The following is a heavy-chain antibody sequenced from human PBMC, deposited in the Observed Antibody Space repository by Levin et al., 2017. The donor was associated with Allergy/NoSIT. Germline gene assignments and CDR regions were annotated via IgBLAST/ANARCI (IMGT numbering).Heavy chain of an antibody. CDR1: GYSFTSYW. CDR3: ASGVVVPAAWGISDAFDI. D-gene: IGHD2-2*01. Sequence: GESLKISCKGSGYSFTSYWIGWVRQMPGKGLEWMGIIYPGDSDTRYSPSFQGQVTISADKSISTAYLQWSSLKASDTAMYYCASGVVVPAAWGISDAFDIWGQGTMVTVSS. CDR2: IYPGDSDT. V-gene: IGHV5-51*01. J-gene: IGHJ3*02.